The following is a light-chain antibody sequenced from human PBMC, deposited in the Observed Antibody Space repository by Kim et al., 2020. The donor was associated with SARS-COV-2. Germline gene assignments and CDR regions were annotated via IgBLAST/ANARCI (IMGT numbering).Light chain of an antibody. CDR1: KLGDKY. Sequence: VSGSPGQTASITCSGDKLGDKYVCWYQQKPGQSPILVIYQDTKRPSGIPERFSGSNSGNTATLTISGTQPMDEADYYCQAWDRSTVFGGGTQLTVL. CDR3: QAWDRSTV. J-gene: IGLJ2*01. CDR2: QDT. V-gene: IGLV3-1*01.